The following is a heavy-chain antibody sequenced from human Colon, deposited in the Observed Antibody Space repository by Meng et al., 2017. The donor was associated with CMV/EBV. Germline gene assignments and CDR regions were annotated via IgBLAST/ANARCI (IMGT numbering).Heavy chain of an antibody. CDR1: GFTFSSYG. D-gene: IGHD3-22*01. Sequence: GGSLRLSCAASGFTFSSYGMHWVRQAPGKGLEWVAFIRFDGSDKFYADSVKGRFTISRDNSKKTLFLQMNSLRDEDTAVYYCAADAYSRGMDVWGQGTTVTVSS. J-gene: IGHJ6*02. CDR2: IRFDGSDK. V-gene: IGHV3-30*02. CDR3: AADAYSRGMDV.